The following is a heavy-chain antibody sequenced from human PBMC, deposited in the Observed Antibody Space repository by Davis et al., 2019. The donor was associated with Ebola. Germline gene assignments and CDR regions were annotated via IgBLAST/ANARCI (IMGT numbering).Heavy chain of an antibody. V-gene: IGHV4-34*01. Sequence: MPSETLSLTCAVYGASFSGYYWSWIRQPPGKGLEWIGEINRGGGTNYNPPLKSRVTISSDMSKNQFSLKLSSVTAANTAVYFCARGRTGSDHPRLDSWGQGTLVTVSS. CDR3: ARGRTGSDHPRLDS. D-gene: IGHD7-27*01. CDR2: INRGGGT. CDR1: GASFSGYY. J-gene: IGHJ4*02.